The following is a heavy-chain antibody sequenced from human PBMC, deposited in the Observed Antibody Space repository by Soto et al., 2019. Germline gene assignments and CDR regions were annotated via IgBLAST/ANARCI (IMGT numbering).Heavy chain of an antibody. Sequence: AVKVSCKASGGTFSSYTISWVRHAPGQGLEWMGRIIPILGIANYAQKFQGRVTITADKSTSTAYMELSSLRSEDTAVYYCARSWNYYYGSGEDYCFVYCGPGSLFTVSS. J-gene: IGHJ4*01. CDR2: IIPILGIA. CDR1: GGTFSSYT. D-gene: IGHD3-10*01. V-gene: IGHV1-69*02. CDR3: ARSWNYYYGSGEDYCFVY.